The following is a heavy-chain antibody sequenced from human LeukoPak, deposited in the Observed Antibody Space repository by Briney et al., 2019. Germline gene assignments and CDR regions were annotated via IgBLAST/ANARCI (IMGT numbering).Heavy chain of an antibody. Sequence: SETLSLTCTVSGGSISSSSYYWGWIRQPPGKGLEWIGSIYYSGSTYYNPSLKSRVTISVDTSKNQFSLKLSSVTAADTAVYYCARPRISYSSGWYHGDKDLPDDYWGQGTLVTVSS. D-gene: IGHD6-19*01. CDR3: ARPRISYSSGWYHGDKDLPDDY. V-gene: IGHV4-39*01. J-gene: IGHJ4*02. CDR1: GGSISSSSYY. CDR2: IYYSGST.